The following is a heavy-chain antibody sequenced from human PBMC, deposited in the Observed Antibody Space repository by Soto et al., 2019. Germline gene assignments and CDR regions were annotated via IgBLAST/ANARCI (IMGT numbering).Heavy chain of an antibody. CDR2: ISGSGGST. CDR1: GFTFSSYA. CDR3: AKERGYNYGYDAMDV. D-gene: IGHD5-18*01. J-gene: IGHJ6*02. Sequence: EVQLLESGGGLVQPGGSLRLSCAASGFTFSSYAMSWVRQAPGKGLELVSGISGSGGSTYYADSVKGRFTNSGDNSKNPLYRQTNRLRAEDTAVYYGAKERGYNYGYDAMDVWGQGTTVTVSS. V-gene: IGHV3-23*01.